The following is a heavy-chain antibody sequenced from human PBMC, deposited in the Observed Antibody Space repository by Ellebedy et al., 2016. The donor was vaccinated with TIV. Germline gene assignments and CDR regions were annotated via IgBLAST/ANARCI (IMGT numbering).Heavy chain of an antibody. J-gene: IGHJ6*02. D-gene: IGHD2-2*01. CDR2: IIPIFGTA. V-gene: IGHV1-69*05. CDR3: ARDVPLMDV. Sequence: SVKVSCXASGGTFSSYAISWVRQAPGQGLEWMGGIIPIFGTANYAQKFQGRVTMTRDTSTSTVYMELSSLRSEDTAVYYCARDVPLMDVWGQGTTVTVSS. CDR1: GGTFSSYA.